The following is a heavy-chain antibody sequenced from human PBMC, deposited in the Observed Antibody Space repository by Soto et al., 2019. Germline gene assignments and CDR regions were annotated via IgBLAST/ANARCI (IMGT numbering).Heavy chain of an antibody. J-gene: IGHJ6*02. CDR1: GGTFSSYA. CDR2: IIPIFGTA. V-gene: IGHV1-69*12. CDR3: ASTVSRYYYYGMDV. D-gene: IGHD4-4*01. Sequence: QVQLVQSGAEVKKPGSSVKVSCKASGGTFSSYAISWVRQAPRQGLEWMGGIIPIFGTANYAQKFQGRVTITADESTSTGYKELSSLRSEDTAVYYCASTVSRYYYYGMDVWGQGTTVTVSS.